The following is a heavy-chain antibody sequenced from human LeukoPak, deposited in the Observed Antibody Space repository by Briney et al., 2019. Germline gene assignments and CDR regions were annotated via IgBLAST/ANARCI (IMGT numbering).Heavy chain of an antibody. Sequence: GGSLRLSCAASGFTFSSYWMSWVRQAPGKGLEWVSAISGSGGSTYYADSVKGRFTISRDNSKNTLYLQMNSLRAEDTAVYYCAKVSGSYDSYYFDYWGQGTLVTVSS. CDR1: GFTFSSYW. V-gene: IGHV3-23*01. J-gene: IGHJ4*02. CDR3: AKVSGSYDSYYFDY. CDR2: ISGSGGST. D-gene: IGHD1-26*01.